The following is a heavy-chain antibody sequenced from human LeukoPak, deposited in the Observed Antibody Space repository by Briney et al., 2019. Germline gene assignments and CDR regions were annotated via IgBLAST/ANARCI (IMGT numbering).Heavy chain of an antibody. J-gene: IGHJ5*02. V-gene: IGHV3-9*01. D-gene: IGHD6-6*01. CDR3: AKEYSSSSRYIFDP. CDR1: GFTFDDYA. Sequence: PGGSLRLSCAASGFTFDDYAMHWVRQAPGKGLEWVSGISWNSGSIGYADSVKGRFTISRDNAKNSLYLQMNSLRAEDTALYYCAKEYSSSSRYIFDPWGQGTLVTVSS. CDR2: ISWNSGSI.